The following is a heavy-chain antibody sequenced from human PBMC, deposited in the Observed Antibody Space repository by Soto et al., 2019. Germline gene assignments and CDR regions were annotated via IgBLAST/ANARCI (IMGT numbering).Heavy chain of an antibody. CDR1: GGSVSSRSHY. J-gene: IGHJ6*02. V-gene: IGHV4-61*01. CDR2: IYYSGNT. D-gene: IGHD2-21*02. CDR3: VRDFCGGDCSDDYYYYAMDV. Sequence: SETLSLTCTVSGGSVSSRSHYWSWIRQPPGKGPEWIGYIYYSGNTKYNPSLRSRVTISVDTSKNQFSLKVSSVTAADTAIYYCVRDFCGGDCSDDYYYYAMDVWGQGTTVTVSS.